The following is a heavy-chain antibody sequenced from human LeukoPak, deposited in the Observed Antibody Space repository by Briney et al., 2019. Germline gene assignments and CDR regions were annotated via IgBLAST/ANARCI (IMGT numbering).Heavy chain of an antibody. CDR3: ARAPYCGGDCFYWFDP. CDR2: IYYSGNT. V-gene: IGHV4-59*01. CDR1: GGSISSYY. J-gene: IGHJ5*02. Sequence: SETLSLTCTVSGGSISSYYWSWIRQPPGKGLEWIGYIYYSGNTNYNPSLKSRVTISVDTSKNQFSLKLSSVTAADTAVYYCARAPYCGGDCFYWFDPWGQGTLVTVSS. D-gene: IGHD2-21*02.